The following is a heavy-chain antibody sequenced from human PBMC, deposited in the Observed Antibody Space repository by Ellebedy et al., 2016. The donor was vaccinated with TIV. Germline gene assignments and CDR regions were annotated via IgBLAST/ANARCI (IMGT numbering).Heavy chain of an antibody. V-gene: IGHV1-18*04. D-gene: IGHD5/OR15-5a*01. CDR3: ARDRSTNDY. CDR2: IKPSSGDT. CDR1: GYTFITYG. J-gene: IGHJ4*02. Sequence: ASVKVSCKASGYTFITYGISWARQAPGQGLEWMGWIKPSSGDTDYAQIYQDRLTLTADKSTNTVYMVLRNLRSDDTAVYYCARDRSTNDYWGQGTLVTVSS.